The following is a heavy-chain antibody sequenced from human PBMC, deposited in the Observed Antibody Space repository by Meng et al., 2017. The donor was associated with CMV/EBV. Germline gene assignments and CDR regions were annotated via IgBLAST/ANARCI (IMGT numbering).Heavy chain of an antibody. V-gene: IGHV1-18*01. CDR2: ISGYNDNT. Sequence: QIQLVQSGAEVRKPGASVNVSCKASGYTFTHHGISWVRQAPGQGLEWMGWISGYNDNTKYARHLQGRVTMTTDTSTNTAYMELRSLRYDDTAIYYCARDTMMIMSFDHWGPGTLVTVS. CDR3: ARDTMMIMSFDH. D-gene: IGHD3-22*01. J-gene: IGHJ4*02. CDR1: GYTFTHHG.